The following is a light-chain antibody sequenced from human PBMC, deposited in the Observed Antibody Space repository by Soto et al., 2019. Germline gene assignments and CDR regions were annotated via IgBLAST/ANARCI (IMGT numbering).Light chain of an antibody. CDR1: SSDIGGYNM. CDR3: SPYTRAKTYV. Sequence: QSALTQPASVSGSPGQSITISCTGTSSDIGGYNMVSWYQQHPRKAPKLMIYEVTNRPSGISDRFSASKSGNTASLTISGLQAEDEGDYYCSPYTRAKTYVFGTGTRSPS. V-gene: IGLV2-14*01. CDR2: EVT. J-gene: IGLJ1*01.